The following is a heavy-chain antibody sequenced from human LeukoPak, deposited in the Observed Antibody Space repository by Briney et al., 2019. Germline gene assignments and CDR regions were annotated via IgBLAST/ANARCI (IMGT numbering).Heavy chain of an antibody. CDR1: GFTFSSYS. CDR2: ISSSSSYI. D-gene: IGHD3-22*01. CDR3: ARDYSYYYDSSVDAFDI. Sequence: PGGSLRLSCAASGFTFSSYSMNWVRQAPGKGLEWVSSISSSSSYIYYADSVKGRFTISRDNAKNSLYLQMNSLRAEDTAVYYCARDYSYYYDSSVDAFDIWGQGTMVTVSS. V-gene: IGHV3-21*01. J-gene: IGHJ3*02.